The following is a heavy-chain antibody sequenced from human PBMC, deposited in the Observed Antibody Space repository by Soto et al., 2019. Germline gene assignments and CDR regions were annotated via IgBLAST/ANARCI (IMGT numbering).Heavy chain of an antibody. J-gene: IGHJ6*02. CDR3: ARDGSTAPSNYYYYGMDV. D-gene: IGHD3-10*01. V-gene: IGHV4-4*07. CDR1: GGSISSYY. Sequence: QVQLQESGPGLVKPSETLSLTCTVSGGSISSYYWSWIRQPAGKGLERIGRIYTSGSTNYNPSLKSRVTMSVDTSKNQFSLKLSSVTAADTAVYYCARDGSTAPSNYYYYGMDVWGQGTTVTVSS. CDR2: IYTSGST.